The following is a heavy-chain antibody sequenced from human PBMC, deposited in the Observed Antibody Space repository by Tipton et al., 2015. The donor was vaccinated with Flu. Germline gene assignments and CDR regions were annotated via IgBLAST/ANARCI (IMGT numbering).Heavy chain of an antibody. J-gene: IGHJ4*02. CDR1: GEPLGTHY. V-gene: IGHV4-4*07. CDR3: ARGSGSGTFVIFDY. D-gene: IGHD3-10*01. Sequence: TLSLTCTVSGEPLGTHYWTWIRQPAGKGLEWIGRIYSSGITKYNPSLKSRVTMSVDTSKNQFSLSLSSVTAADTAVYYCARGSGSGTFVIFDYWGQGTLVAVSS. CDR2: IYSSGIT.